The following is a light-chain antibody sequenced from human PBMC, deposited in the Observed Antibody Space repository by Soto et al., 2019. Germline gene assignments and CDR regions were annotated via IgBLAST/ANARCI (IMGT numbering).Light chain of an antibody. Sequence: QSALTQPASVSGSPGQSITISCTGTSSDVGAYDYVSWYQQHPDKDPKLMIYEVSNRPSGVSNRISGSKSVNTATLTISGLQDEDEADYYFSSYTSSSTRVFGTGTKLTVL. CDR2: EVS. CDR1: SSDVGAYDY. J-gene: IGLJ1*01. CDR3: SSYTSSSTRV. V-gene: IGLV2-14*03.